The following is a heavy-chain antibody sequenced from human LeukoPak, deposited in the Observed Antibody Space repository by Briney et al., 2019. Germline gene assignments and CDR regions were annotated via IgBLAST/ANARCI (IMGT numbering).Heavy chain of an antibody. Sequence: GASVKVSCKVSGYTLTELSMHWVRQAPGQGLEWMGWISAYNGNTNYAQKLQGRVTMTTDTSTSTAYMELRSLRSDDTAVYYCAREGYSYGLDYWGQGTLVTVSP. CDR2: ISAYNGNT. D-gene: IGHD5-18*01. CDR3: AREGYSYGLDY. V-gene: IGHV1-18*01. J-gene: IGHJ4*02. CDR1: GYTLTELS.